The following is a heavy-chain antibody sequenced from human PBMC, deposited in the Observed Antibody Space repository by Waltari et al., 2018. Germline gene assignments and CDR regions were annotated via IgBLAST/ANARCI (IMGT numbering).Heavy chain of an antibody. CDR1: GGSISSYY. CDR3: ARQGRYYYGSGSYLDY. J-gene: IGHJ4*02. Sequence: QVQLQESGPGLVKPSETLSLTCTVSGGSISSYYWSWIRQPPGKGLEWFGHINYSGSTNYNPSRKSRVTQSVDTSKNQFSLKLSSVTAADTAVYYCARQGRYYYGSGSYLDYWGQGTLVTVSS. D-gene: IGHD3-10*01. CDR2: INYSGST. V-gene: IGHV4-59*08.